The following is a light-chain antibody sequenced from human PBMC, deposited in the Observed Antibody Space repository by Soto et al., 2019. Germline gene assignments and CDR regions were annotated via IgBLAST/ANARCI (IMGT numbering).Light chain of an antibody. CDR2: DAS. V-gene: IGKV3-15*01. CDR3: QQCRNWPLT. CDR1: QIVYNN. Sequence: EIVMTQSPATLSVSPGEGDTLPCKAIQIVYNNLAWYQQSPGHPPRLLIYDASIRATGFSARFSGSGYGTEFTLTISSLQSEDFAVYFCQQCRNWPLTFGGGTKVDIK. J-gene: IGKJ4*01.